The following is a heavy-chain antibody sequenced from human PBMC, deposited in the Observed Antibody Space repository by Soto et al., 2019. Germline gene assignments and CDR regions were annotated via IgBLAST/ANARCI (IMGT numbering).Heavy chain of an antibody. D-gene: IGHD6-13*01. CDR1: GFTFSSNY. V-gene: IGHV3-66*01. Sequence: GGSLRLSCAASGFTFSSNYMSWVRQAPGKGLEWVSVIYSGGSTYYADSVKGRFTISRDNSKNTLYLQMNSLRAEDTAVYYCARDSSSWYSEYFQHWGQGNLVNVSS. CDR3: ARDSSSWYSEYFQH. J-gene: IGHJ1*01. CDR2: IYSGGST.